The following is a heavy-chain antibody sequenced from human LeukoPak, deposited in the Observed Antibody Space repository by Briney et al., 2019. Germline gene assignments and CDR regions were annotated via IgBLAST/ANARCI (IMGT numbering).Heavy chain of an antibody. CDR1: GGSIRSYY. V-gene: IGHV4-59*12. J-gene: IGHJ4*02. D-gene: IGHD4-17*01. CDR3: ARSSGYGDYVGYFDY. CDR2: IYYSGST. Sequence: SETLSLTCTVSGGSIRSYYWSWVRLPPGKGLEWIGYIYYSGSTNYNPSLKSRVTMSVDTSKNQFSLKLSSVTAADTAVYYCARSSGYGDYVGYFDYWGQGTLVTVSS.